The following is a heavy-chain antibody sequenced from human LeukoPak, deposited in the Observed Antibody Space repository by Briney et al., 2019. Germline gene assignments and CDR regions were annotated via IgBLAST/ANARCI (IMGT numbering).Heavy chain of an antibody. V-gene: IGHV1-69*13. CDR2: IIPIFGTA. J-gene: IGHJ4*02. Sequence: GASVKVSCKASGGTFSSYAISWVRQAPGQGLEWMGGIIPIFGTANYAQKFQGRVTITADESTSTAYMELSSLRSEDTAVYYCASPYYYDSSGYYFGYWGQGTLVTVSS. D-gene: IGHD3-22*01. CDR3: ASPYYYDSSGYYFGY. CDR1: GGTFSSYA.